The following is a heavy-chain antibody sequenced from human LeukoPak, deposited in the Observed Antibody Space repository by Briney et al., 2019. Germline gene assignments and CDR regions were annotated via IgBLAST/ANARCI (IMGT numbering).Heavy chain of an antibody. D-gene: IGHD1-1*01. V-gene: IGHV4-59*11. Sequence: SETLSLTCTVSGGSISSHDWSWIRQPPGKGLEYIGYIHYSGIANYNPSLMSRVTISVDTSKNQISLKLSSVTAADTAVYYCARRYNYVFDYWGQGTLVTVSS. CDR2: IHYSGIA. J-gene: IGHJ4*02. CDR1: GGSISSHD. CDR3: ARRYNYVFDY.